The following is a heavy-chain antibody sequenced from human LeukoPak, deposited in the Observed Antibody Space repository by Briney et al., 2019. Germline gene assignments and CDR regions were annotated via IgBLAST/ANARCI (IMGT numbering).Heavy chain of an antibody. D-gene: IGHD2-2*01. CDR2: INPNSGGT. CDR1: GYTFTGYY. CDR3: ARSGRYCSSTSCSLPDY. J-gene: IGHJ4*02. Sequence: ASVKVSCKASGYTFTGYYMHWVRQAPGQGLEWMRWINPNSGGTNYAQKFQGRVTMTRDTSISTAYMELSRLRSDDTAVYYCARSGRYCSSTSCSLPDYWGQGTLVTISS. V-gene: IGHV1-2*02.